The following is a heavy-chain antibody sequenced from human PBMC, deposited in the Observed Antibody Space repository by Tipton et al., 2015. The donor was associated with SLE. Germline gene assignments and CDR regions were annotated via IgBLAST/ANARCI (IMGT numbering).Heavy chain of an antibody. J-gene: IGHJ3*02. Sequence: TLSLTCTVSGGSISSHYWSWIRQPPGKGLEWIGYIYYSGSTNYNPSLKSRVTISVETSKNQFSLKLSSVTAADTAVYYCARVTVAEAFDIWGQGTMVTVSS. CDR3: ARVTVAEAFDI. D-gene: IGHD6-19*01. CDR1: GGSISSHY. CDR2: IYYSGST. V-gene: IGHV4-59*08.